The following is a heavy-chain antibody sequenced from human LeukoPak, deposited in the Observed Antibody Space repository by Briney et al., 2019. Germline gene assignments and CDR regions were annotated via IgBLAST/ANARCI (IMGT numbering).Heavy chain of an antibody. CDR1: GGTFSSYA. CDR3: ATGEKGYCSSTSCPKFDY. J-gene: IGHJ4*02. CDR2: IIPIFGTA. D-gene: IGHD2-2*01. V-gene: IGHV1-69*13. Sequence: SVKVSCKASGGTFSSYAISWVRQAPGQGLEWMGGIIPIFGTANYAQKFQGRVTITADESTSTAYMELSSLRSEDTAVYYCATGEKGYCSSTSCPKFDYWGQGTLVTVSS.